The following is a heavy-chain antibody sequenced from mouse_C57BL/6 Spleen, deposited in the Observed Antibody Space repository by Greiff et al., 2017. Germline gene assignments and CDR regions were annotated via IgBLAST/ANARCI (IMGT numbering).Heavy chain of an antibody. CDR1: GYTFTSYW. J-gene: IGHJ2*01. CDR3: AREGDSSGRYFDD. CDR2: INPSSGYS. D-gene: IGHD3-2*02. V-gene: IGHV1-7*01. Sequence: VQLQQSGAELAQPGASVKLSCKASGYTFTSYWMHWVNQRPGQGLEWIGYINPSSGYSKYNQKFKDKASLTADKSTSTAYMQLSSLTYEDTAVYYCAREGDSSGRYFDDWGQGTTLTVSS.